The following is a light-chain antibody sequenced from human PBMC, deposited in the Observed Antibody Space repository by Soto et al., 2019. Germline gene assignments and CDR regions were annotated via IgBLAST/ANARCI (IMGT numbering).Light chain of an antibody. CDR2: AAS. CDR1: QSISSY. V-gene: IGKV1-39*01. Sequence: DSPMTQSPSSLSASVGDRVTITCRASQSISSYLNWYQQKPGKAPKLLIYAASSLQSGVPSRFSGRGSGTDFTLTISRLQPEDFATHYCQQSYSTPWTFGQGTKVEIK. J-gene: IGKJ1*01. CDR3: QQSYSTPWT.